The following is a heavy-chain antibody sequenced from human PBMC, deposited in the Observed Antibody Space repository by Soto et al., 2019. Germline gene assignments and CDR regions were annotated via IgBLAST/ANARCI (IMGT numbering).Heavy chain of an antibody. Sequence: SETLSLTCTVSGGSISSSGYYWGWIRQPPGKGLEWIGTIYYSGSTYYNPSLKSRVTISVDTSKNQFSLKLSSVTAADTAVYYCAIQFAVYGDYREHLDFSAKGTPDIVSS. CDR1: GGSISSSGYY. CDR2: IYYSGST. D-gene: IGHD4-17*01. V-gene: IGHV4-39*01. J-gene: IGHJ4*01. CDR3: AIQFAVYGDYREHLDF.